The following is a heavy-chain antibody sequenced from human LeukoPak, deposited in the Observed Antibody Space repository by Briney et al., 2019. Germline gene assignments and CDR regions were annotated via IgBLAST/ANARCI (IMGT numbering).Heavy chain of an antibody. V-gene: IGHV3-11*01. CDR3: ARNFDTYYYDSSGYQGNRYYYYYMDV. CDR2: ISRSGSTI. CDR1: GFTFSSYA. J-gene: IGHJ6*03. D-gene: IGHD3-22*01. Sequence: NSGGSLRLSCAACGFTFSSYAMSWVRQAPGKGLEWVSYISRSGSTIYYADSVKGRFTISRDNAKNSLYLQMNSLRAEDTAVYYCARNFDTYYYDSSGYQGNRYYYYYMDVWGKGTTVTVSS.